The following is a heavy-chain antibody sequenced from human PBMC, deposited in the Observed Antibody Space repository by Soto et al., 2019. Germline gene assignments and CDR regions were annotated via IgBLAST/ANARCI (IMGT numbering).Heavy chain of an antibody. CDR1: GDSVSSNSAA. Sequence: PSQTLSLTCAISGDSVSSNSAAWNWIRQSPSRGLEWLGRTYYRSKWYNDYAVSVKSRITINPDTSKNQFSLQLNSVTPEDTAVYYCARDLGYYDSSGYYPDAFDIWGQGTMVTVSS. V-gene: IGHV6-1*01. CDR2: TYYRSKWYN. D-gene: IGHD3-22*01. CDR3: ARDLGYYDSSGYYPDAFDI. J-gene: IGHJ3*02.